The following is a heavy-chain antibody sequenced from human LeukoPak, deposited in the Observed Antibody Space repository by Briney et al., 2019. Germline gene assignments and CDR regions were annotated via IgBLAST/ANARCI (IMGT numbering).Heavy chain of an antibody. V-gene: IGHV3-7*04. CDR2: MDRDGSEK. J-gene: IGHJ4*02. CDR3: ARGIEEWLYLYY. CDR1: GFTFAPYW. D-gene: IGHD3-3*01. Sequence: GGSLRLSCAASGFTFAPYWMTWVRQAPGKGLEYVATMDRDGSEKYYVDSVKGRFTISRDNSKNSLYLQMDSLRAEDTAVYYCARGIEEWLYLYYWGQGALVTVAS.